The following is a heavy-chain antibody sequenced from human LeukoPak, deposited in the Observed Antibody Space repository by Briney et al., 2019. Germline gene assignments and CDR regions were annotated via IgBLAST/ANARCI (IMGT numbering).Heavy chain of an antibody. Sequence: ASVKVSCKASGYTFSGYYMHWVRQAPGQGLEWMGIINPSGGSTSYAQKFQGRVTMTRDTSTSTVYMELSSLRSEDTAVYYCARDWRPYYYDSSGYYSPIDYWGQGTLVTVSS. CDR1: GYTFSGYY. J-gene: IGHJ4*02. D-gene: IGHD3-22*01. V-gene: IGHV1-46*01. CDR2: INPSGGST. CDR3: ARDWRPYYYDSSGYYSPIDY.